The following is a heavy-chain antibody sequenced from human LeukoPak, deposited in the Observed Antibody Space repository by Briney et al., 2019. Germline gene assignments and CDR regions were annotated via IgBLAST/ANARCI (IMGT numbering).Heavy chain of an antibody. D-gene: IGHD3-10*01. J-gene: IGHJ5*02. CDR2: ISYDGSNK. CDR1: GFTFSSYA. CDR3: ASSGSGKSWFDP. V-gene: IGHV3-30*04. Sequence: GGSLRLSCAASGFTFSSYAMHWGRQAPGKGLEWVAVISYDGSNKYYADSVKGRFTISRDNSKNTLYLQMNSLRAEDTAVYYCASSGSGKSWFDPWGQGTLVTVSS.